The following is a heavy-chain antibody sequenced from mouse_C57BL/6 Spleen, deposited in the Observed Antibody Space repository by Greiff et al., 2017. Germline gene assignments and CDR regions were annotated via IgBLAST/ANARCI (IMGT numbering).Heavy chain of an antibody. V-gene: IGHV1-80*01. CDR1: GYAFSSYW. J-gene: IGHJ3*01. CDR3: AKTGTSQGFAY. D-gene: IGHD4-1*01. Sequence: QVQLKESGAELVKPGASVKISCKASGYAFSSYWMNWVQQRPGKGLAWIGQIYPGDGDTNYNGKFKGKATLTADKSSSTAYMQLSSLTSEDAAVYFCAKTGTSQGFAYWGQGTLVTVSA. CDR2: IYPGDGDT.